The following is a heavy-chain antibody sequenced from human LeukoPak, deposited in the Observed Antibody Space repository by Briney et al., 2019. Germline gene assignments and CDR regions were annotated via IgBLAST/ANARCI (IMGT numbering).Heavy chain of an antibody. J-gene: IGHJ6*03. CDR3: ARCGGSCQKYYYYMDV. D-gene: IGHD2-15*01. Sequence: GGSLRLSCAASGFTFSSYSMNWVRQAPGKGLEWVSSISSSSSYIYYADSVKGRFTISRDNAKNSLYLQMNSLRAEDTAVYYCARCGGSCQKYYYYMDVWGKGTTVTVSS. CDR1: GFTFSSYS. V-gene: IGHV3-21*01. CDR2: ISSSSSYI.